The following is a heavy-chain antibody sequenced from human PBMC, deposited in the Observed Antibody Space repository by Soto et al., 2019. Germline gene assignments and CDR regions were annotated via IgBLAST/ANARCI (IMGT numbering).Heavy chain of an antibody. V-gene: IGHV1-46*03. CDR1: GYTFTSYY. D-gene: IGHD3-10*01. J-gene: IGHJ4*02. CDR3: ARLPQGVWFGELSESVDY. CDR2: INPSGGST. Sequence: ASLKVSCKASGYTFTSYYMHWVRQAPGQGLEWMGIINPSGGSTSYAQKFQGRVTMTRDTSTSTVYMELSSLRSEDTAVYYCARLPQGVWFGELSESVDYWGQGTLDTVSS.